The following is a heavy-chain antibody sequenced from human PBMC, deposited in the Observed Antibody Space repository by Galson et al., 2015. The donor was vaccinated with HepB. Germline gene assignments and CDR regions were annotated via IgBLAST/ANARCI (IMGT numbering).Heavy chain of an antibody. CDR3: ARGPDCSDTSCYMPYFDH. Sequence: SLRLSCAASGFTFSSFWMSWVRQSPGEGPEWVANINQDGSVRYYVDSVKGRFTISRDNAKNSLYLQMNSLRAEDTAVYYCARGPDCSDTSCYMPYFDHWGQGALVTVSS. CDR2: INQDGSVR. D-gene: IGHD2-2*02. J-gene: IGHJ4*02. CDR1: GFTFSSFW. V-gene: IGHV3-7*01.